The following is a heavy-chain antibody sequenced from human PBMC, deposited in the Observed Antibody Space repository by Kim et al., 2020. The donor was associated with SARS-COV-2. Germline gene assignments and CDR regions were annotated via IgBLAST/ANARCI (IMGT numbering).Heavy chain of an antibody. V-gene: IGHV3-48*03. Sequence: GGSLRLSCAASGFTFSSYEMNWVRQAPGKGLEWVSYISSSGSTIYYADSVKGRFTISRDNAKNSLYLQMNSLRAEDTAVYYCARLLAVAALFDYWGQGTLVTVSS. D-gene: IGHD6-19*01. J-gene: IGHJ4*02. CDR1: GFTFSSYE. CDR3: ARLLAVAALFDY. CDR2: ISSSGSTI.